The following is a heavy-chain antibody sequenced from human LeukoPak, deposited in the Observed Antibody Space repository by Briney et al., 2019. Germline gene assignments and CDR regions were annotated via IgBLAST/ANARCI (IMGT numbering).Heavy chain of an antibody. CDR2: ISGSGGST. D-gene: IGHD3-22*01. Sequence: GGSLRLSCAASGFTFSSYAMSWVRQAPGKGLEWVSAISGSGGSTYYADSVKGRFTISRDNSKNTLFLQMNSLRAEDTAVYYCAKGRYYYDSSDAFDIWGEGTMVTVSS. J-gene: IGHJ3*02. V-gene: IGHV3-23*01. CDR3: AKGRYYYDSSDAFDI. CDR1: GFTFSSYA.